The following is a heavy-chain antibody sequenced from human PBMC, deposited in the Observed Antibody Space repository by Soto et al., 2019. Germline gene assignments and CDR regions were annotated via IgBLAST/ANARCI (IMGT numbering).Heavy chain of an antibody. V-gene: IGHV4-34*01. CDR1: GGSLSDYF. J-gene: IGHJ6*03. D-gene: IGHD3-3*02. Sequence: QVQLQQWGAGLLKPSETLSLTCLVSGGSLSDYFWSWVRQPQGKALDWIAEINHFGSLNYNPSFKSRVTMSVDTSKNQFSLTLNSVTAADTATYYCARGGISHWAYFYYMDVWDKGTTVTVSS. CDR2: INHFGSL. CDR3: ARGGISHWAYFYYMDV.